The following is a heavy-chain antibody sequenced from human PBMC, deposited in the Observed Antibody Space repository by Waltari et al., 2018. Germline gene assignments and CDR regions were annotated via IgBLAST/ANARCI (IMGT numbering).Heavy chain of an antibody. J-gene: IGHJ6*02. CDR3: ARVSGELLYYYYGMDV. V-gene: IGHV3-48*03. D-gene: IGHD3-10*01. Sequence: EVQLVESGGGLVQPGRSLRLSCAASGFTFSSYEMNWVRQAPGKGLEWVSYISSSGSTIYYADSVKGRFTISRDNAKNSLYLQMNSLRAEDTAVYYCARVSGELLYYYYGMDVWGQGTTVTVSS. CDR1: GFTFSSYE. CDR2: ISSSGSTI.